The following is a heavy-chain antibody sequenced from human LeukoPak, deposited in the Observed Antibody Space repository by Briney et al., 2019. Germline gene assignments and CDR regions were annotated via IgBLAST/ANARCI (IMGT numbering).Heavy chain of an antibody. CDR2: ISNGGTST. J-gene: IGHJ3*02. Sequence: PGGSLRLSCAASGFTFSSYAMTWVRQAPGKGLEWVSTISNGGTSTYYADSVKGRFTISRDNSRNTVYLQMNSLRAEDTAIYYCAKNPGDCSGITCYSRDAFDIWGQGTVVTVSS. D-gene: IGHD2-15*01. CDR1: GFTFSSYA. CDR3: AKNPGDCSGITCYSRDAFDI. V-gene: IGHV3-23*01.